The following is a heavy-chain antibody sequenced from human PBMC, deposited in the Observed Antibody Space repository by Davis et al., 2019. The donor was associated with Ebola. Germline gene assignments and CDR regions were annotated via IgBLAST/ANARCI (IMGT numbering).Heavy chain of an antibody. V-gene: IGHV3-21*01. J-gene: IGHJ6*02. CDR1: GFTFSSYS. CDR3: ARVKPNEYSSSFGGYYYGMDV. Sequence: PGGSLRLSCAASGFTFSSYSMNWVRQAPGKGLEWVSSISSSSSYIYYADSVKGRFTISRDNAKNSLYLQMNSLRAEDTAVYYCARVKPNEYSSSFGGYYYGMDVWGQGTTVTVSS. D-gene: IGHD6-6*01. CDR2: ISSSSSYI.